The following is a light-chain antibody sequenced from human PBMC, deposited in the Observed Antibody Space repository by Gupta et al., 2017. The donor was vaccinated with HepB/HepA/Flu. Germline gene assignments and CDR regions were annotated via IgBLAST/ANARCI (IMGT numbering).Light chain of an antibody. CDR2: GNT. CDR3: QSYDISRNIVV. Sequence: QSVLTQPPSVSGAPGQRVTISCTGSSSNIGTAYDVQWYQHLPGPAPNLLTYGNTDRPSGVPARFSGSKSATSASLPTTGLQAEDEADYFCQSYDISRNIVVFGGGTRLTVL. CDR1: SSNIGTAYD. V-gene: IGLV1-40*01. J-gene: IGLJ2*01.